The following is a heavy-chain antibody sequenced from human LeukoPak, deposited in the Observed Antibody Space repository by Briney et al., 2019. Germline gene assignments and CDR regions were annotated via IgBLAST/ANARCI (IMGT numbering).Heavy chain of an antibody. V-gene: IGHV3-30*18. D-gene: IGHD2-2*01. CDR3: AKVERIVVVPAAIDY. CDR2: ISYDGSNK. J-gene: IGHJ4*02. CDR1: GFTFSSYG. Sequence: GGSLRLSCAASGFTFSSYGMHWVRQAPGKGLEWVAVISYDGSNKYYADSVKGRFTISRDNSKNTLYLQMNSLRAEDTTVYYCAKVERIVVVPAAIDYWGQGTLVTVSS.